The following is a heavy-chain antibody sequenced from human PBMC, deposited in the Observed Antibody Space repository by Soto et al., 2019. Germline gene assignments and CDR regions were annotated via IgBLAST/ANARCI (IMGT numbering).Heavy chain of an antibody. CDR2: IYYSGST. D-gene: IGHD1-26*01. Sequence: SETLSLTCTVSGGSISSYYWSWIRQPPGKGLEWIGYIYYSGSTNCNPSLKSRVTISVDTSKNQFSLKLSSVTTADTAVYYCARDYGGSLDYWGQGTLVTVSS. V-gene: IGHV4-59*01. CDR1: GGSISSYY. CDR3: ARDYGGSLDY. J-gene: IGHJ4*02.